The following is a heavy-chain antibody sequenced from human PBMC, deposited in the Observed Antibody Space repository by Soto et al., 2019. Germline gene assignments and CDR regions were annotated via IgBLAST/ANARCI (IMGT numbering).Heavy chain of an antibody. V-gene: IGHV4-30-4*01. CDR1: GGSFSSGDYY. Sequence: QVHLQESGPGVVKPSQTLSITCTVSGGSFSSGDYYSSWLRHPPGKGPEWIGYIYYPGSTFNNPSLKSRVSISMDTSKTQFSLKLSSVTAADTAVYYCARIHFGDEPSYYYYGMDGWGQGTTVAVSS. J-gene: IGHJ6*02. CDR3: ARIHFGDEPSYYYYGMDG. D-gene: IGHD4-17*01. CDR2: IYYPGST.